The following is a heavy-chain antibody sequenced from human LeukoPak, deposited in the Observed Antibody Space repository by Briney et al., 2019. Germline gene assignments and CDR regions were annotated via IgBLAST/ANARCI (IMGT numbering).Heavy chain of an antibody. J-gene: IGHJ4*02. CDR1: GFSFSTFP. Sequence: PGGSLRLSCEASGFSFSTFPFHWVRQAPGKGLECGALISDDINTKFYADSVKGRFTISRDNSKNTVYLQMNSLSNEDTAVYYCARGGNDYGSAPYYAFFDYWGQGALVTVSS. V-gene: IGHV3-30*04. D-gene: IGHD3-10*01. CDR2: ISDDINTK. CDR3: ARGGNDYGSAPYYAFFDY.